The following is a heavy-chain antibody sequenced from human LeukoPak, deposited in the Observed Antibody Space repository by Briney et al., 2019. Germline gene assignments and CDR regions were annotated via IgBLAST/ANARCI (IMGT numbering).Heavy chain of an antibody. CDR3: ARDRGYYYDSKAQG. D-gene: IGHD3-22*01. V-gene: IGHV3-74*01. CDR1: GFTFTSYW. CDR2: INSDGSST. J-gene: IGHJ4*02. Sequence: SGGSLRLSCAASGFTFTSYWMHWVRQAPGKGLVWVSRINSDGSSTSYADSVKGRFTISRDNAKNSLYLQMNSLRAEDTAVYYCARDRGYYYDSKAQGWGQGTLVTVSS.